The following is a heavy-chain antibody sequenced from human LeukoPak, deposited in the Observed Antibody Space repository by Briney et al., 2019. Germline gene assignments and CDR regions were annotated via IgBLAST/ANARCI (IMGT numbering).Heavy chain of an antibody. J-gene: IGHJ4*02. Sequence: GGSLRLSCAASGFTFSTYGMNWVRQAPGKGLEWVSYISSSSSTIYYADSVKGRFTIFRDNSKNTLYLQMNSLRAEDTAVYYCARAHQGYCSGGSCYSEWGQGTLVTVSS. V-gene: IGHV3-48*01. CDR1: GFTFSTYG. D-gene: IGHD2-15*01. CDR3: ARAHQGYCSGGSCYSE. CDR2: ISSSSSTI.